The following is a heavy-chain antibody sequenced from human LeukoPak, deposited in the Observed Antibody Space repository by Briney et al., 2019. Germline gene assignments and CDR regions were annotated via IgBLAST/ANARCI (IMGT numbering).Heavy chain of an antibody. CDR3: ARERGRIVVVIDY. CDR2: IYTSGST. CDR1: GGSISSGSYY. Sequence: PSETLSPTCTVSGGSISSGSYYWSWIRQPAGKGLEWIGRIYTSGSTNYNPSLKSRVTISVDTSKNQFSLKLSSVTAADTAVYYCARERGRIVVVIDYWGQGTLVTVSS. J-gene: IGHJ4*02. D-gene: IGHD3-22*01. V-gene: IGHV4-61*02.